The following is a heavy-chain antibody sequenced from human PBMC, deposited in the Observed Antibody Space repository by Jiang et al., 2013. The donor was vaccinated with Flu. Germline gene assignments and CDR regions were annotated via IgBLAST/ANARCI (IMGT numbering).Heavy chain of an antibody. CDR2: SHYSGST. J-gene: IGHJ6*02. Sequence: LLKPSETLSLTCTVSGGSISSTNYYWGWIRQPLGKGLEWIGSSHYSGSTYHNPSLKSRVTISVDTSKNQFSLKLTSVTAADTAVYYCARDRSTMVRGWYGMDVWGQGTTVTVSS. D-gene: IGHD3-10*01. V-gene: IGHV4-39*02. CDR1: GGSISSTNYY. CDR3: ARDRSTMVRGWYGMDV.